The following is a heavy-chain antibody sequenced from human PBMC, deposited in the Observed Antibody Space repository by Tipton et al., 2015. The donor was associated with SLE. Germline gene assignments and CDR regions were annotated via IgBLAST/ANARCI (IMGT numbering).Heavy chain of an antibody. CDR3: SRGGVVGYDYFDY. CDR1: GDSISSGGYY. Sequence: TLSLTCSVAGDSISSGGYYWSWIRQHPGKGLEWIGHISYRGSTDYNPSLKSRVSISEDVSKNQFSLKLSSVTAADTAFYYCSRGGVVGYDYFDYWGQGTLVTVSS. J-gene: IGHJ4*02. D-gene: IGHD5-12*01. V-gene: IGHV4-31*03. CDR2: ISYRGST.